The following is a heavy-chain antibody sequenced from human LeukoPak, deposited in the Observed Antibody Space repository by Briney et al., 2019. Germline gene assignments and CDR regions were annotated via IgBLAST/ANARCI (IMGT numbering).Heavy chain of an antibody. V-gene: IGHV4-59*08. Sequence: SETLSLTCTVSGGSISSYYWSWIWQPPGKGLEWIGYIYYSGSTNYNPSLKSRVDTSKNQFSLKLCSVTAADTAVYYCARGVKIEYSSSSRNWYFDRWGRGTLVTVSS. D-gene: IGHD6-6*01. CDR3: ARGVKIEYSSSSRNWYFDR. CDR1: GGSISSYY. CDR2: IYYSGST. J-gene: IGHJ2*01.